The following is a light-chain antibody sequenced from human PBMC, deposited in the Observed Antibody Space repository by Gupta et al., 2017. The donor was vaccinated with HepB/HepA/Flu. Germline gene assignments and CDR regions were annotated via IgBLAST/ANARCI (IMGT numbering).Light chain of an antibody. V-gene: IGKV1-5*03. CDR2: KAL. J-gene: IGKJ3*01. CDR1: QSINNW. CDR3: QQYKTSLYT. Sequence: MTQSPSTLSASIGDRVTITCRASQSINNWLAWYQQKPGKAPTLLIYKALSLESGVPSRFSGSGSGTEFNLTISYLQPDDFATYYCQQYKTSLYTFGHGTKVDIK.